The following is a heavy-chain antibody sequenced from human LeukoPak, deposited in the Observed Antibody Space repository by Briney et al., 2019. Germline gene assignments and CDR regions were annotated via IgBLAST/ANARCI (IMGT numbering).Heavy chain of an antibody. CDR2: IYYSGST. J-gene: IGHJ3*02. CDR3: ARRHCSSTNCYGDAFDI. CDR1: GGSISRSDW. D-gene: IGHD2-2*01. Sequence: SETLSLTCAVSGGSISRSDWWSWVRQSPGKGLEWIGNIYYSGSTYYNPSLKSRVTISVDAPKNQFSLNLISVTAADTAVYYCARRHCSSTNCYGDAFDIWGQGTMVTVSS. V-gene: IGHV4-4*02.